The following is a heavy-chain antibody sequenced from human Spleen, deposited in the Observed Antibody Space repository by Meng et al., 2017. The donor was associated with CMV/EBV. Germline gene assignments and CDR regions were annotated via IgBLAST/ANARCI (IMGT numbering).Heavy chain of an antibody. CDR2: TRYDGSNK. CDR3: AKTGITNGPSDP. CDR1: GFTFSNFG. J-gene: IGHJ5*02. V-gene: IGHV3-30*02. Sequence: SCRGSGFTFSNFGIHWVRQAPGKGLEWVAFTRYDGSNKKYADSVKGRFTIFRDNTKDRVDLEMDSLRPEDSGVYYCAKTGITNGPSDPWGQGSLVTVSS. D-gene: IGHD1-14*01.